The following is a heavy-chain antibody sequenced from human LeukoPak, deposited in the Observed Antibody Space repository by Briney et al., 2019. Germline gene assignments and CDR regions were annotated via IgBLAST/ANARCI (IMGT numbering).Heavy chain of an antibody. CDR1: GGTFSSYA. D-gene: IGHD2-21*02. CDR2: IIPIFGAA. J-gene: IGHJ4*02. Sequence: ASVKVSRKASGGTFSSYAISWLRQAPGQGLEWMGGIIPIFGAANYAQKFQGRVTITADESTSTAYMELSSLRSEDTAVYYCATGGYCGGDCYSGPHDYWGQGTLVTVSS. CDR3: ATGGYCGGDCYSGPHDY. V-gene: IGHV1-69*13.